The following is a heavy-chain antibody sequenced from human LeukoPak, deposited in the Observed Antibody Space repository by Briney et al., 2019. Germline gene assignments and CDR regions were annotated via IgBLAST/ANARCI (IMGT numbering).Heavy chain of an antibody. J-gene: IGHJ4*02. CDR3: ATQIAVAEGGDY. CDR2: IDPSYSYT. CDR1: GYSLTSYW. Sequence: GESLKISCKGSGYSLTSYWISWVRQMPGKGLELMGRIDPSYSYTNYSPSFQGHVTISADKSISTAYLQWSSLKASDTAMYYCATQIAVAEGGDYWGQGTLVTVSS. V-gene: IGHV5-10-1*01. D-gene: IGHD6-19*01.